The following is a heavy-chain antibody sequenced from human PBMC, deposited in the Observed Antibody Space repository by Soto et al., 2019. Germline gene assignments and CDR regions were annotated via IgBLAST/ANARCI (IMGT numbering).Heavy chain of an antibody. CDR1: GFTIRGYA. V-gene: IGHV3-23*01. CDR2: ISGSGGST. CDR3: RATYYDILPGSQPPYYYSGMAV. D-gene: IGHD3-9*01. Sequence: GGPLRLSCAASGFTIRGYAMRWVRQDPGKGLEWVAAISGSGGSTYYADSVKGRFTISRDNSKYTLYLQMNSLRADDTAVYYCRATYYDILPGSQPPYYYSGMAVWAQGPTVP. J-gene: IGHJ6*02.